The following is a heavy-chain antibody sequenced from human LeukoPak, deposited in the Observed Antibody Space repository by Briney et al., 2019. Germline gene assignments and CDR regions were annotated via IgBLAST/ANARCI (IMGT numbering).Heavy chain of an antibody. D-gene: IGHD3-22*01. Sequence: GASVKVSCKASGYTFTSYGISWVRQAPGQGLEWMGWISAYNGKTNYAQKLQGRVTMTTDTSTSTAYMELRSLRSDDTAVYYCARGYYDRSGYDPQLFYDYWGQGTLVTVSS. CDR3: ARGYYDRSGYDPQLFYDY. J-gene: IGHJ4*02. V-gene: IGHV1-18*01. CDR2: ISAYNGKT. CDR1: GYTFTSYG.